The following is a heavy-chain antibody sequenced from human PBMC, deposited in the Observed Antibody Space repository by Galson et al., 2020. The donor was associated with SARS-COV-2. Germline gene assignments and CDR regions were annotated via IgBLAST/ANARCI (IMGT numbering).Heavy chain of an antibody. V-gene: IGHV3-23*01. CDR1: GFTFSDYA. Sequence: GGSLRLSCAASGFTFSDYALTWVRQAPGKGLEWVSTISSGGESTYYADSVKGRFTISRDNSKNTLYLQVDSLRAEDTAVYYCAKAYSYGSGSYYSHFDYWGQGTLVTGSS. CDR2: ISSGGEST. CDR3: AKAYSYGSGSYYSHFDY. D-gene: IGHD3-10*01. J-gene: IGHJ4*02.